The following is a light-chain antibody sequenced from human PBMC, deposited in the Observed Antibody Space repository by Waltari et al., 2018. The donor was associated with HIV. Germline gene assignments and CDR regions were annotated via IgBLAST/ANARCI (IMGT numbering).Light chain of an antibody. J-gene: IGLJ1*01. CDR1: SSQIGAGYH. CDR3: QSHDSSLSGYV. Sequence: QSVLTQPPSVSGAPGQRVTIPCTGSSSQIGAGYHVHWYQQLPGTAPKPLIYGNSNRPSGVPDRFSGSKSGTSASLAITGLQAEDEADYHCQSHDSSLSGYVFGTGTKVTVL. CDR2: GNS. V-gene: IGLV1-40*01.